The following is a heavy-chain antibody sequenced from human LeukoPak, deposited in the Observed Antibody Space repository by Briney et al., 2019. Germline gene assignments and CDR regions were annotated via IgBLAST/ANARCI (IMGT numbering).Heavy chain of an antibody. CDR2: INHSGST. CDR1: GGSFSGYY. Sequence: SETLSLTCAVYGGSFSGYYWSWIRQPPGKGLEWIGEINHSGSTNYNPSLKSRVTISVDTSKNQFSLKLSSATAADTAVYYCARAPYDILTGYPNWFDPWGQGTLVTVSS. D-gene: IGHD3-9*01. J-gene: IGHJ5*02. CDR3: ARAPYDILTGYPNWFDP. V-gene: IGHV4-34*01.